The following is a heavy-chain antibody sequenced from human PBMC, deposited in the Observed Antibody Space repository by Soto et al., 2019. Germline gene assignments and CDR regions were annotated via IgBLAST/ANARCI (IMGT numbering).Heavy chain of an antibody. CDR3: AAGIVAANSNCLDH. CDR2: INSNGIST. CDR1: GFTFSSYW. D-gene: IGHD1-26*01. J-gene: IGHJ5*02. V-gene: IGHV3-74*01. Sequence: EVQLVESGGGLVQPGGSLRVSCAASGFTFSSYWMHWVRQAPGKGLVWVSRINSNGISTDYADSVKGRFTISRDNAKNTLYLQKHSLRAEDTAVYYCAAGIVAANSNCLDHCGQGTLVTVSS.